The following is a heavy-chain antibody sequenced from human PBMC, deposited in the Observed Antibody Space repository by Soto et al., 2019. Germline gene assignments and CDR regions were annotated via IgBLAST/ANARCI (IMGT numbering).Heavy chain of an antibody. CDR2: IIPMTGTA. CDR3: ARSQGSSTSLEIYYYYYYGMDV. D-gene: IGHD2-2*01. Sequence: QVQLVQSGAEVKKPGSSVKVSCKASGGTFSSYAISWVRQAPGQGLEWMGGIIPMTGTANYAQKFQAIVTIPEHESTSTAYMELSSLRSEDTAAYYCARSQGSSTSLEIYYYYYYGMDVWGQGTTVTVSS. J-gene: IGHJ6*02. V-gene: IGHV1-69*01. CDR1: GGTFSSYA.